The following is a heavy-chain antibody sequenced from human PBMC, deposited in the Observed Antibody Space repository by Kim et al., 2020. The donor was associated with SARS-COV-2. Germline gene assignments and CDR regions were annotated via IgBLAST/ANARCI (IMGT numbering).Heavy chain of an antibody. Sequence: SETLSLTCTVSGGSISPFLWTWIRQPPGKGLEWIGYADSSGNTNYNPSLMSRVSVSVDTSNNQFSLRLTSMTFADTAVYFFAGGKYDFLTGRYTASYFA. CDR1: GGSISPFL. J-gene: IGHJ4*01. CDR3: AGGKYDFLTGRYTASYFA. V-gene: IGHV4-59*03. D-gene: IGHD3-9*01. CDR2: ADSSGNT.